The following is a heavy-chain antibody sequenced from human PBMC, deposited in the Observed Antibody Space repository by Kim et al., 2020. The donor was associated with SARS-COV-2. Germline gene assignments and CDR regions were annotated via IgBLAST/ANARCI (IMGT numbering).Heavy chain of an antibody. Sequence: SETLSLTCAVYGGSFSGYYWSWIRQPPGKGLEWIGEINHSGSTNYNPSLKSRVTISVDTSKNQFSLKLSSVTAADTAVYYCARGYRITMVRGVIHNSGSFDYWGQGTLVTVSS. CDR1: GGSFSGYY. CDR3: ARGYRITMVRGVIHNSGSFDY. J-gene: IGHJ4*02. CDR2: INHSGST. D-gene: IGHD3-10*01. V-gene: IGHV4-34*01.